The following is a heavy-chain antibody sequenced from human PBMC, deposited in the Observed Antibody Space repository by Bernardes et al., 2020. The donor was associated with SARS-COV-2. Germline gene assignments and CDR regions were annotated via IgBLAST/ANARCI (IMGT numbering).Heavy chain of an antibody. CDR2: ISSSSSTI. D-gene: IGHD2-15*01. CDR3: ARDPIYCSGGSCYPNYYGMDV. CDR1: GFTFSSYS. V-gene: IGHV3-48*02. Sequence: GGSLRLSCAASGFTFSSYSMNWVRQAPGKGLEWVSYISSSSSTIYYADSVKGRFTISRDNAKNSLYLQMNSLRDEDTAVYYCARDPIYCSGGSCYPNYYGMDVWGQGTTVTVSS. J-gene: IGHJ6*02.